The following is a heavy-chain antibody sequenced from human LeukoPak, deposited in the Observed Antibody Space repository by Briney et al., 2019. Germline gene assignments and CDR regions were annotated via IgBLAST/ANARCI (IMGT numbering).Heavy chain of an antibody. CDR3: ASCSSGWSEFDY. V-gene: IGHV1-18*01. CDR2: ISAYNGNT. Sequence: ASVKVFCKASGYTFTSYGISWVRQDPGQGLVCMGWISAYNGNTNYAQKLQGRVTMTTDTSASTAYMELRSLRSDDTAVYYCASCSSGWSEFDYWGQGTLVTVSS. J-gene: IGHJ4*02. CDR1: GYTFTSYG. D-gene: IGHD6-19*01.